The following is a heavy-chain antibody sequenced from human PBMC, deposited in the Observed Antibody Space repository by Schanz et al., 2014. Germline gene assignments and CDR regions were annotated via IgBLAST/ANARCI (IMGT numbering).Heavy chain of an antibody. CDR3: AGDWASGRYYSDY. CDR2: ISSSSSHM. CDR1: GFTFNIYS. J-gene: IGHJ4*02. D-gene: IGHD1-26*01. Sequence: EVQLVESGGGLVKPGGSLRLSCAVSGFTFNIYSMNWVRQAPGKGLEWVSSISSSSSHMNYAGSVKGRFAISRDNSKDTLYLQMNSLRTEDTAVYYCAGDWASGRYYSDYWGQGTLVTVSS. V-gene: IGHV3-21*01.